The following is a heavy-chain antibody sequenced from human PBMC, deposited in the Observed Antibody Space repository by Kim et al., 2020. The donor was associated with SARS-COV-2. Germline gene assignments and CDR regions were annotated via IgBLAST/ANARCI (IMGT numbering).Heavy chain of an antibody. CDR1: GGSISSSSYY. CDR2: IYYSGST. D-gene: IGHD6-13*01. J-gene: IGHJ4*02. V-gene: IGHV4-39*07. Sequence: SETLSLTCTVSGGSISSSSYYWGWIRQPPGKGLEWIGSIYYSGSTYYNPSLKSRVTISVDTSKNQFSLKLSSVTAADTAVYYCARIGIAALWGQGTLVTVSS. CDR3: ARIGIAAL.